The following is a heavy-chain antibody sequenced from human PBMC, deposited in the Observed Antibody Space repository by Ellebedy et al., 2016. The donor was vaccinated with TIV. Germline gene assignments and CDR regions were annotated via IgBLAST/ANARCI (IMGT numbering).Heavy chain of an antibody. V-gene: IGHV3-74*01. D-gene: IGHD6-13*01. CDR3: ARGMSSSWYY. J-gene: IGHJ4*02. Sequence: GGSLRLXXAASGFTFSSYWMHWVRQAPGKGLVWVSRISSDGTTTIYADSVQGRFTMSRDNAKNMVYLQMNSLRAEDTAVYYCARGMSSSWYYWGQGTVVTVSS. CDR2: ISSDGTTT. CDR1: GFTFSSYW.